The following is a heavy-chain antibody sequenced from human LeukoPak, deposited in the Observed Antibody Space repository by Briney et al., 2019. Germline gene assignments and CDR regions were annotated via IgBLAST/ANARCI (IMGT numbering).Heavy chain of an antibody. J-gene: IGHJ1*01. CDR3: ARQYYYDGSGPFQH. CDR2: IYYSGSTY. D-gene: IGHD3-22*01. V-gene: IGHV4-59*08. CDR1: GGSISSYY. Sequence: SETLSLTCTVSGGSISSYYWSWIRQPPGKGLEWIGYIYYSGSTYYYNPSLKSRVTMSVDTSKNQFSLKLSSVTAADTAVYYCARQYYYDGSGPFQHWGQGTLVTVSS.